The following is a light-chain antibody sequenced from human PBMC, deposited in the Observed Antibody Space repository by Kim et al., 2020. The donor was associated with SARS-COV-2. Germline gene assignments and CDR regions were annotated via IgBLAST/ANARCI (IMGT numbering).Light chain of an antibody. CDR1: RSDVGGYDY. J-gene: IGLJ3*02. CDR3: NSYTTSNTWV. V-gene: IGLV2-14*03. CDR2: DVS. Sequence: GQSITSSCTGTRSDVGGYDYVSWYQQHPGKAPKVMIYDVSNRPSGLSNRFSGSKSGNTASLTISGLQAEDEADYYCNSYTTSNTWVFGGGTQLTVL.